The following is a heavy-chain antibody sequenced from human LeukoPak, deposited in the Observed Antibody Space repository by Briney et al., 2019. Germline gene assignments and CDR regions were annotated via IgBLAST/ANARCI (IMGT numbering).Heavy chain of an antibody. CDR2: ISAYNGNT. J-gene: IGHJ4*02. Sequence: VASVKVSCKASGYTFTSYGISWVRQAPGQGLEWMGWISAYNGNTNYAQKLQGRVTMTTDTSTSTAYMELRSLRSDDTAVYYCARDENYDFWSGYYYFDYWGQGTLVTVSS. CDR1: GYTFTSYG. CDR3: ARDENYDFWSGYYYFDY. D-gene: IGHD3-3*01. V-gene: IGHV1-18*01.